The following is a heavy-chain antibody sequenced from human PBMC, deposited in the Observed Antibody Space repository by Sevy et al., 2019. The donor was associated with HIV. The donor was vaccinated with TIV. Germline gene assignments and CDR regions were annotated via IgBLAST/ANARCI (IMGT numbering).Heavy chain of an antibody. Sequence: GGSLRLSCAASGFTFSSYGMHWVRQAPGKGLEWVAVISYGGSNKYYADSVKGRFTISRDNSKNTLYMQMNSLRAEDPAVYYSAKDLYYNGSGTILERYYYGMDVWGQGTTVTVSS. CDR1: GFTFSSYG. J-gene: IGHJ6*02. CDR2: ISYGGSNK. V-gene: IGHV3-30*18. D-gene: IGHD3-10*01. CDR3: AKDLYYNGSGTILERYYYGMDV.